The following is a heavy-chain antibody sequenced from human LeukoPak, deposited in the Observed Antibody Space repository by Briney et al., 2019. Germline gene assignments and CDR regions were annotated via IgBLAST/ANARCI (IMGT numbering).Heavy chain of an antibody. Sequence: SSETLSLTCTVSGGSISSYYWSWIRQPPGKGLEWIGYIYYSGSTNYNPSLKSRVTISVDTSKNQFSLKLSSVTAADTAVYYCAEQAVAGSHNWFDPWGQGTLVTVSS. J-gene: IGHJ5*02. V-gene: IGHV4-59*08. CDR3: AEQAVAGSHNWFDP. CDR1: GGSISSYY. D-gene: IGHD6-19*01. CDR2: IYYSGST.